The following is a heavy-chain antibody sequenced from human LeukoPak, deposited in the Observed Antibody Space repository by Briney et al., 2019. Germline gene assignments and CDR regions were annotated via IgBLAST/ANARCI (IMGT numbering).Heavy chain of an antibody. V-gene: IGHV1-2*02. D-gene: IGHD2-15*01. J-gene: IGHJ4*02. CDR3: ARPPKVVAATGLGY. CDR1: GYTFTGYY. Sequence: ASVKVSCKASGYTFTGYYTHWVRQAPGQGLEWMGWINPNSGGTNYAQKFQGRVTMTRDTSISTAYMELSRLRSDDTAVYYCARPPKVVAATGLGYWGQGTLVTVSS. CDR2: INPNSGGT.